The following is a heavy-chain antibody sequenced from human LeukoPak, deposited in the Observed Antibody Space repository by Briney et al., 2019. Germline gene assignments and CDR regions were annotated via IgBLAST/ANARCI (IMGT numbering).Heavy chain of an antibody. D-gene: IGHD2-21*01. V-gene: IGHV5-51*01. CDR1: GYSFSCYW. CDR2: IYPGDSDT. CDR3: ARHRGGNYYDASDY. J-gene: IGHJ4*02. Sequence: GESLKISCKGSGYSFSCYWIGWVRQMPGKGLEWMGIIYPGDSDTRYSPSFQGQVTISADKYDSTAYLQWSSLQASDTAMYYCARHRGGNYYDASDYWGQGTLVTVSS.